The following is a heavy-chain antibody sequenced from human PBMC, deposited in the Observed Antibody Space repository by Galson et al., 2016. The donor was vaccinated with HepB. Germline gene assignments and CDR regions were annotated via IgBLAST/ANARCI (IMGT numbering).Heavy chain of an antibody. V-gene: IGHV1-58*01. Sequence: SVKVSCKASGFTFSSTAVQWVRQARGQHLEWIAWIVVGDGNTNYAQKFQERVTVTRDMSTSTAFMELSSLRSDDTAVYYCAAGYDPNFEIWGRGTLVTVSS. CDR1: GFTFSSTA. CDR3: AAGYDPNFEI. D-gene: IGHD5-12*01. CDR2: IVVGDGNT. J-gene: IGHJ2*01.